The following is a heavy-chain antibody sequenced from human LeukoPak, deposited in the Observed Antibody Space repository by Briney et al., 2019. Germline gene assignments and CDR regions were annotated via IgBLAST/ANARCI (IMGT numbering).Heavy chain of an antibody. CDR2: IKEDGSEK. V-gene: IGHV3-7*04. J-gene: IGHJ4*02. CDR1: GFTFSDYR. Sequence: GGSLRLSCAASGFTFSDYRMSWVRQAPGKGLEWVANIKEDGSEKYYMDSVKGRFTISRDNAKNSLYLQMNSLRAEEAAVYYCARGYGDSIHFDYWGQGTLVTVSS. D-gene: IGHD4-17*01. CDR3: ARGYGDSIHFDY.